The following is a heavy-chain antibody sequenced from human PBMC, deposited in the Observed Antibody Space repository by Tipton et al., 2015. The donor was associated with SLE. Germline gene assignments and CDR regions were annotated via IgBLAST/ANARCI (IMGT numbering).Heavy chain of an antibody. V-gene: IGHV4-4*08. D-gene: IGHD3-10*01. J-gene: IGHJ4*02. CDR2: IYPSGST. CDR3: ARLFKWFRQSYYFDQ. Sequence: TLSLTCTVSDDSMNNYYWSWVRQPPGKRLEWIGYIYPSGSTNYTPSLKSRVSIAIDTSKNQFSLKLRSVTAPDTAVYSCARLFKWFRQSYYFDQWGQGTLVTVSS. CDR1: DDSMNNYY.